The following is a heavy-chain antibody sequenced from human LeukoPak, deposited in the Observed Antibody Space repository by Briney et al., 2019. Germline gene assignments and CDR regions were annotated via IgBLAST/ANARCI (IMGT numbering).Heavy chain of an antibody. CDR1: GGSISSYY. J-gene: IGHJ4*02. Sequence: PSETLSLTCTVSGGSISSYYWSWIRQPPGKGLEWIGYIYYSGSTNYNPSLKSRVTISVDTSKNQLSLKLSSVTAADTAVYYCARVGGMVRGSFDYWGQGTLVTVSS. D-gene: IGHD3-10*01. CDR3: ARVGGMVRGSFDY. V-gene: IGHV4-59*01. CDR2: IYYSGST.